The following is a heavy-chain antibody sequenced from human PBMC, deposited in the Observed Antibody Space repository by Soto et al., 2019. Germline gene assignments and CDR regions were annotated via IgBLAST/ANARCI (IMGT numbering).Heavy chain of an antibody. V-gene: IGHV3-23*01. CDR1: GFTFSSYA. J-gene: IGHJ4*02. D-gene: IGHD6-19*01. Sequence: EVQLLESGGGLVQPGGSLRLSCAASGFTFSSYAMNWVRQGPGKGLEWVSVISGSGGSTYYADSVKGRFTISRDNSKNTLYLQMNSLRAEDTAVYYCASRSSGWYFDYWGQGNLVNVYS. CDR2: ISGSGGST. CDR3: ASRSSGWYFDY.